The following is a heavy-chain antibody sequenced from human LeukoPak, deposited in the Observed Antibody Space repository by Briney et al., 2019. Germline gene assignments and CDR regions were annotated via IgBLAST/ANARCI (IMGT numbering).Heavy chain of an antibody. CDR1: GYTLTELS. J-gene: IGHJ6*02. CDR2: FDPEDGET. Sequence: ASVKVSCKFSGYTLTELSMHWVRQAPGKGLDWMGGFDPEDGETIYAQKFQGRVTMTEDTSTDTAYMELSSLRSEDTAVYYCATGGVSAASGKPGYYYYYGMDVWGQGATVTVSS. D-gene: IGHD6-25*01. CDR3: ATGGVSAASGKPGYYYYYGMDV. V-gene: IGHV1-24*01.